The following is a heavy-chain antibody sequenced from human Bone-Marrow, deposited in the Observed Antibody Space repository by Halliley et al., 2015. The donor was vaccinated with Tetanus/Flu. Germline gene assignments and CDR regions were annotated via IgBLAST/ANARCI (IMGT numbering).Heavy chain of an antibody. CDR3: ARLVTGTNATYGLDV. V-gene: IGHV5-51*03. J-gene: IGHJ6*02. Sequence: VQLVQSGAEVKKPGESLKISCKASGYSFTSYWIAWVRQMPGKGLERMGIIYPGDSGTRYSPSFQGQVTISADRSISTAYLQWSSLKASDTAMYYCARLVTGTNATYGLDVWGQGSKVTVSS. CDR1: GYSFTSYW. CDR2: IYPGDSGT. D-gene: IGHD2-8*02.